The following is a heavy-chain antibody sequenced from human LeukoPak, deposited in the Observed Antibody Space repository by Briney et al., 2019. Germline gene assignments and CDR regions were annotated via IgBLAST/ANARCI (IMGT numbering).Heavy chain of an antibody. CDR3: ANGNRCTSPNCLGYYYFYMDV. Sequence: PGGSLRLSCAASGFTFSSYAMNWVRQAPGRGLKWVSGFSGRGGTTYYADSVKGRFTISRDNSKNTLYLQMNSLRAEDTAVYYCANGNRCTSPNCLGYYYFYMDVWGKGTTVTVSS. CDR1: GFTFSSYA. CDR2: FSGRGGTT. D-gene: IGHD2-8*01. J-gene: IGHJ6*03. V-gene: IGHV3-23*01.